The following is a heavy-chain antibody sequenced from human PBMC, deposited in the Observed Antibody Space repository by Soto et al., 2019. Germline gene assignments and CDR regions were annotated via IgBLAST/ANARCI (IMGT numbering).Heavy chain of an antibody. CDR2: ISGSGGST. V-gene: IGHV3-23*01. CDR1: GFTFSSYA. D-gene: IGHD3-3*01. J-gene: IGHJ4*02. Sequence: EVQLLESGGGLVQPGGSLRLSCAASGFTFSSYAMSWVRQAPGKGLEWVSAISGSGGSTYYADAVKGRFTISRDNSKNTLYRKMNSLRAEDTAVYYCASESYYDFWSGYYAPVDYWGQGTLVTVSS. CDR3: ASESYYDFWSGYYAPVDY.